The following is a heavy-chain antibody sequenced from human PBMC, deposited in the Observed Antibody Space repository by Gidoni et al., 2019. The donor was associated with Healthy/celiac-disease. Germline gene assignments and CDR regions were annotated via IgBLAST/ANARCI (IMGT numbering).Heavy chain of an antibody. CDR1: VFTFSSYA. CDR2: ISGSGGST. Sequence: EVQLLESGGGLVQPGGSLRLSCAASVFTFSSYAMSWVRQAPGKGLGWFSAISGSGGSTYYADSVKGRFTISRDNSKNTLYLQMNSLRAEDTAVYYCATPFGGDYYDSSGYYYPRQWGQGTLVTVSS. CDR3: ATPFGGDYYDSSGYYYPRQ. V-gene: IGHV3-23*01. J-gene: IGHJ4*02. D-gene: IGHD3-22*01.